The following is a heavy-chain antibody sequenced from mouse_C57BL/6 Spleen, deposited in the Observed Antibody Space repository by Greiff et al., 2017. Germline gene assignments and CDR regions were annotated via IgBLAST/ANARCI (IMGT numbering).Heavy chain of an antibody. Sequence: QVQLQQSDAELVKPGASVKISCKVSGYTFTDYTIHWMKQRPEQGLEWIGYIYPRDGSTKYNEKFKGKATLTADKSSSTAYMQLNSLTSEDSAVXFGESPGSSYVGGYFDYWGQGTTLTVSS. CDR2: IYPRDGST. V-gene: IGHV1-78*01. J-gene: IGHJ2*01. CDR3: ESPGSSYVGGYFDY. CDR1: GYTFTDYT. D-gene: IGHD1-1*01.